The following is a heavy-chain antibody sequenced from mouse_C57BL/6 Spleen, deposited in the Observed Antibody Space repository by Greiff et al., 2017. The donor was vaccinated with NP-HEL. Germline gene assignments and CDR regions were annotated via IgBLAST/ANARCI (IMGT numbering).Heavy chain of an antibody. CDR3: VGDGGAMDY. CDR2: ISSKSSNYAT. Sequence: DVKLVESGGGLVQPKGSLKLSCAASGFTFNTYAMHWVRQAPGKGLEWVARISSKSSNYATYYADSVKDRFTISKDDSQSMLYLQMNNLKTEDTAMYYCVGDGGAMDYWGQGTSVTVSS. CDR1: GFTFNTYA. J-gene: IGHJ4*01. V-gene: IGHV10-3*01.